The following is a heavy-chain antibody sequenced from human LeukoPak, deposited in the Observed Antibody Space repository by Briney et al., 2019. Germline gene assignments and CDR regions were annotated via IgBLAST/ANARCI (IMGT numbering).Heavy chain of an antibody. V-gene: IGHV3-33*01. D-gene: IGHD3-22*01. Sequence: GGSLRPSCAASGFTFSNYGMHWVRQAPGKGLEWVAVIWYDGSNEHYVDSVKGRFTISRDNSKNTLSLQMNSLRAEDTAVYYCARVHYYDGSGYSAVFDYWGQGSLVTVSS. CDR3: ARVHYYDGSGYSAVFDY. CDR1: GFTFSNYG. CDR2: IWYDGSNE. J-gene: IGHJ4*02.